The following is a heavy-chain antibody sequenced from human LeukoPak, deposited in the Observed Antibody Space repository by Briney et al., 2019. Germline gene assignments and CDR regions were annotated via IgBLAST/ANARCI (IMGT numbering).Heavy chain of an antibody. D-gene: IGHD4-17*01. CDR3: ARFPNYDDYVRDY. V-gene: IGHV4-59*01. Sequence: SETLSLTCTVSDASISDDSWSWIRQPPGKGLEWIAFIYDNGRTSYSPSLQSRVTISGDTSKKQFSLKLDSLTAADTAVYFCARFPNYDDYVRDYWGQGILVTVSS. J-gene: IGHJ4*02. CDR1: DASISDDS. CDR2: IYDNGRT.